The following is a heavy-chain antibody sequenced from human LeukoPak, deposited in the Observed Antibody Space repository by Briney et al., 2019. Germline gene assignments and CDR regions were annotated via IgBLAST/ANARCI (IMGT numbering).Heavy chain of an antibody. CDR3: ARRRSSGWYGGLHWFDP. V-gene: IGHV4-38-2*02. CDR1: GYSISSGYY. Sequence: SETLSLTCTVSGYSISSGYYWGWIRQPPGKGLEWIGSIYHSGSTYYNPSLKSRVTISVDTSKNQFSLKLSSVTAADTAVYYCARRRSSGWYGGLHWFDPWGQGTLVTVSS. J-gene: IGHJ5*02. D-gene: IGHD6-19*01. CDR2: IYHSGST.